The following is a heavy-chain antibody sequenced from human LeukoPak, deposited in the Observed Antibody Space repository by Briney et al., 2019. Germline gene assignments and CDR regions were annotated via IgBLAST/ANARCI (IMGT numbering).Heavy chain of an antibody. CDR2: ISSGGST. J-gene: IGHJ2*01. CDR3: VRDGGYGSYASPSNWYFDL. Sequence: GGSLIRSCAASGFTVSNKYMNWVRQAPGKGLEWVSVISSGGSTYYAGSVKGRFTISRDDSKNTLYLQMNSLRGEDTAVYYCVRDGGYGSYASPSNWYFDLWGGGRLVTLSS. D-gene: IGHD3-16*01. CDR1: GFTVSNKY. V-gene: IGHV3-53*01.